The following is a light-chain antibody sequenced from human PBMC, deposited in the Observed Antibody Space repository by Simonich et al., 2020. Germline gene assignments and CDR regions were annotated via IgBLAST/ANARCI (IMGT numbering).Light chain of an antibody. V-gene: IGKV2-30*02. CDR2: KVS. J-gene: IGKJ4*01. CDR1: QSLVHSDGNTY. Sequence: DVVMTQSPLSLPVTLGQPASISCRSSQSLVHSDGNTYLNWFQQRPGQSPRRIIYKVSNRDAGVPDRCSGSGAGTDFTLKISRVEAEDVGVYYCMQGTHWPLTLGGGTKVEIK. CDR3: MQGTHWPLT.